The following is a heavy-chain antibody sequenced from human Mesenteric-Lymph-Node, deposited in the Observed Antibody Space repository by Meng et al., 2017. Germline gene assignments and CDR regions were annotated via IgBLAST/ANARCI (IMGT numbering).Heavy chain of an antibody. CDR1: RYTFSSYD. D-gene: IGHD2-8*01. CDR2: MNPNSGNT. CDR3: ATLHCTNGVCLGHN. V-gene: IGHV1-8*01. J-gene: IGHJ4*02. Sequence: GQLVQSGVGVKKTGASMKGSCTASRYTFSSYDINWVRQATGQGLEWMGWMNPNSGNTGNAQKFQGRVTMTRNTSISTAYMELSSLRSEDTAVYYCATLHCTNGVCLGHNWGQGTLVTVSS.